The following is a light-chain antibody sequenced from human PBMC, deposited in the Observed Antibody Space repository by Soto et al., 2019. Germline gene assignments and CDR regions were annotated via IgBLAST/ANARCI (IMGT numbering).Light chain of an antibody. J-gene: IGKJ5*01. CDR3: QQYNSWVT. V-gene: IGKV1-5*01. CDR2: DAS. Sequence: DIQMTQSPSTLPASVGDRVTITCRASQSISSWLAWYQQKPGKAPKLLIYDASSLESGVPSRFSGSGSGTEFTLTISSLQPDDFATYYCQQYNSWVTFGQGTRLEIK. CDR1: QSISSW.